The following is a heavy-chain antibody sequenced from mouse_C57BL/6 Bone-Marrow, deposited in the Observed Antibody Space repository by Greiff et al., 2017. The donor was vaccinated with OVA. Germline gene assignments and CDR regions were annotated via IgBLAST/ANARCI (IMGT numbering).Heavy chain of an antibody. D-gene: IGHD1-1*01. CDR3: AREGSHYYGSSYYYAMDY. J-gene: IGHJ4*01. V-gene: IGHV1-69*01. Sequence: QVQLQQSGAELVMPGASVKLSCKASGYTFTSYWMHWVKQRPGQGLEWIGEIDPSDSYTNYNQKFKGKSTLTVDKSSSTAYMQLSSLTSEDSAVYYCAREGSHYYGSSYYYAMDYWGQGTSVTDSS. CDR2: IDPSDSYT. CDR1: GYTFTSYW.